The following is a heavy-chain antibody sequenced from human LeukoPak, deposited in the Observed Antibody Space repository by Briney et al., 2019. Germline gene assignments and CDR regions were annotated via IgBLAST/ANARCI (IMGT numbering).Heavy chain of an antibody. J-gene: IGHJ4*02. D-gene: IGHD3-10*01. CDR2: IIPIFGTA. V-gene: IGHV1-69*13. Sequence: SVKVSCKASGGTFSSYAISWVRQAPGQGLEWMGGIIPIFGTANYAQKFQGRVTITADESTSTAYMELSSLRSEDTAVYYCATEGKMVRGVYTDYWGQGTLVTVSS. CDR3: ATEGKMVRGVYTDY. CDR1: GGTFSSYA.